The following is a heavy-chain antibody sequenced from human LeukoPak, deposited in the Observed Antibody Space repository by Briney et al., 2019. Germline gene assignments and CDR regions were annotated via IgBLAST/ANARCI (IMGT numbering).Heavy chain of an antibody. J-gene: IGHJ6*03. CDR1: GFIFSNYW. CDR2: IKQDGSET. CDR3: AKDKAYNYYMDV. V-gene: IGHV3-7*01. Sequence: GGSLRLSCATSGFIFSNYWMSWVRQAPGKGLEWVANIKQDGSETYYVDSVKGRFTISRDDAKNSLYLQMNSLRVEDTAVYYCAKDKAYNYYMDVWGKGTTVTVTS.